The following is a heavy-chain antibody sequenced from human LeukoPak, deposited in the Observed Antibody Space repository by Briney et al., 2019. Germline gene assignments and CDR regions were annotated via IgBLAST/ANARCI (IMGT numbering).Heavy chain of an antibody. V-gene: IGHV1-69*13. D-gene: IGHD4-17*01. CDR2: IIPIFGTA. Sequence: SVKVSCKASGGTFSSYAISWVRQAPGQGLEGMGGIIPIFGTANYAQKFQGRVTITADESTSTAYMALSSLRSEDTAVYYCARDDYGDYVTLFDYWGQGTLVTVSS. CDR1: GGTFSSYA. J-gene: IGHJ4*02. CDR3: ARDDYGDYVTLFDY.